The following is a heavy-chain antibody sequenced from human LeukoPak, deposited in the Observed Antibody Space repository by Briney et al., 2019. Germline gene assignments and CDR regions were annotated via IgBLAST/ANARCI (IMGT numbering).Heavy chain of an antibody. CDR2: ISAYNGNT. Sequence: ASVKVSCKASGYTFTSYGISWVRQAPGQGLEWMGWISAYNGNTNYAQKLQGRVTMTTDTSTSTAYMELRSLRSDDTAVYYCARGGIVVVPVATVDGYYYYMDVWGKGTTVTVSS. CDR3: ARGGIVVVPVATVDGYYYYMDV. V-gene: IGHV1-18*01. CDR1: GYTFTSYG. J-gene: IGHJ6*03. D-gene: IGHD2-2*01.